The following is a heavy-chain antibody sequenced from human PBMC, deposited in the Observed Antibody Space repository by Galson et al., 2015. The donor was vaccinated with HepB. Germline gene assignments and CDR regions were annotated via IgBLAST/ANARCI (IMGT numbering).Heavy chain of an antibody. CDR2: ISYSGNDK. Sequence: SLRLSCAASGITLSSYSMHWVRQAPGKGLEWVAVISYSGNDKYYADSVKARFTISRDSSRNTVYLQMNSLRPEDTAVYYCAMPCYGDSLIGHFDFWGQGTLVTVSS. V-gene: IGHV3-30*04. D-gene: IGHD4-17*01. J-gene: IGHJ4*02. CDR3: AMPCYGDSLIGHFDF. CDR1: GITLSSYS.